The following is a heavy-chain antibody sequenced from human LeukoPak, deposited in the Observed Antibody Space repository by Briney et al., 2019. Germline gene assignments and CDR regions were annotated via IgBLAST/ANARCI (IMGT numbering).Heavy chain of an antibody. CDR1: GGSISSYY. Sequence: SETLSLTCTVSGGSISSYYWSWIRQLPGKGLEWIGYMYYSGSTDYNPSLKSRVTISLDTSKNQFSLKLSSVTAADTAVYYCARHDPIVGTPDAFDIWGQGTMVTVSS. J-gene: IGHJ3*02. V-gene: IGHV4-59*08. CDR2: MYYSGST. D-gene: IGHD1-26*01. CDR3: ARHDPIVGTPDAFDI.